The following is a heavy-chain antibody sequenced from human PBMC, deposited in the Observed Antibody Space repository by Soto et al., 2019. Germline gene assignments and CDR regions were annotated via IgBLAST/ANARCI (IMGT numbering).Heavy chain of an antibody. D-gene: IGHD2-2*01. V-gene: IGHV1-18*01. CDR1: GYTFTSYG. Sequence: GASVKVSCKASGYTFTSYGISWVRQAPGQGLEWMGWISAYNGNTNYAQKLQGRVTMTTDTSTSTAYMELRSLRSDDTAVYYCAGVAVPAEGYYYYGMDVWGQGTTVTVSS. CDR3: AGVAVPAEGYYYYGMDV. J-gene: IGHJ6*02. CDR2: ISAYNGNT.